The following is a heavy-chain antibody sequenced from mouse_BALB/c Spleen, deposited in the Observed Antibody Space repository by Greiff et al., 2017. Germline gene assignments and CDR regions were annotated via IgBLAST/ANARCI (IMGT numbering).Heavy chain of an antibody. Sequence: DVKLVESGGGLVKPGGSLKLSCAASGFTFSSYAMSWVRQTPEKRLEWVASISSGGSTYYPDSVKGRFTISRDNARNILYLQMSSLRSEDTAMYYCARGPHRSYAMDYWGQGTSVTVSS. CDR3: ARGPHRSYAMDY. CDR2: ISSGGST. CDR1: GFTFSSYA. J-gene: IGHJ4*01. D-gene: IGHD2-14*01. V-gene: IGHV5-6-5*01.